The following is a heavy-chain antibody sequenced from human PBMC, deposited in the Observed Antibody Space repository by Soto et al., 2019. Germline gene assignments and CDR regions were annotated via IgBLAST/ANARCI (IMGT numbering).Heavy chain of an antibody. J-gene: IGHJ5*02. CDR1: GFTFDDYT. CDR3: AKDMGPQQLWAATKFDP. V-gene: IGHV3-43*01. D-gene: IGHD6-13*01. CDR2: ISWDGGST. Sequence: LRLSFAASGFTFDDYTMHWVRQAPGKGLEWVSLISWDGGSTYYADSVKGRFTISRDNSKNSLYLQMNSLRTEDTALYYCAKDMGPQQLWAATKFDPWRQGTLVT.